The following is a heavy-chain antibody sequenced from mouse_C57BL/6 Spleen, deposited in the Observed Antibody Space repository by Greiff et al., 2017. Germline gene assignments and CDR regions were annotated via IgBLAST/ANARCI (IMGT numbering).Heavy chain of an antibody. CDR1: GYTFTSYW. V-gene: IGHV1-64*01. D-gene: IGHD1-1*02. CDR3: ACYGYWYYDV. Sequence: QVQLQQPGAELVKPGASVKLSCKASGYTFTSYWMHWVKQRPGQGLEWIGMIHPNSGSTNYNEKFKSKATLTVDKSSRTAYMQLSSLTSEDSAVYYCACYGYWYYDVWGTGTTVTVSS. CDR2: IHPNSGST. J-gene: IGHJ1*03.